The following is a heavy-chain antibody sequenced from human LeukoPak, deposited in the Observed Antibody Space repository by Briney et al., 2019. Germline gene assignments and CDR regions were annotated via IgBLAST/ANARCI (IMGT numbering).Heavy chain of an antibody. Sequence: PSETLSLTCAVYGGSFSGYYWSWIRQPPGKGLEWIGEINHSGGTNYNPSLKSRVTISVDTSKNQFSLKLSSVTAADTAVYYCVPYCGGDCYLNWFDPWGQGTLVTVSS. CDR1: GGSFSGYY. CDR2: INHSGGT. V-gene: IGHV4-34*01. CDR3: VPYCGGDCYLNWFDP. D-gene: IGHD2-21*02. J-gene: IGHJ5*02.